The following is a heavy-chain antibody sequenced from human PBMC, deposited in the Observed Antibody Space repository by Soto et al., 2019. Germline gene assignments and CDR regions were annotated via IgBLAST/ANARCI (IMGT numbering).Heavy chain of an antibody. D-gene: IGHD2-21*02. J-gene: IGHJ3*02. Sequence: QVQLVQSGAEVKKPGSSVKVSCKASGGTFSSYAISWVRQAPGQGLEWMGGIIPIFGTANYAQKFQGRVTITAYESTSTAYMELSSLRSEDTAVYYCARYSHCGGDCSVTFDIWGQGTMVTVSS. CDR1: GGTFSSYA. CDR3: ARYSHCGGDCSVTFDI. V-gene: IGHV1-69*01. CDR2: IIPIFGTA.